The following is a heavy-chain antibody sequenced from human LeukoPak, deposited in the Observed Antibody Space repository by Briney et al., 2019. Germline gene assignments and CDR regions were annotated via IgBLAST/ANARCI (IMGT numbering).Heavy chain of an antibody. CDR3: ARGRSV. V-gene: IGHV4-34*01. Sequence: TASETLPLTCAVYGGSFSGYYWSWIRQPPGKGLEWIGENNHSGSTNYNPSLKSRVTISVDTSKNQFSLKLSSVTAADTAVYYCARGRSVWGQGTLVTVSS. CDR1: GGSFSGYY. J-gene: IGHJ4*02. CDR2: NNHSGST.